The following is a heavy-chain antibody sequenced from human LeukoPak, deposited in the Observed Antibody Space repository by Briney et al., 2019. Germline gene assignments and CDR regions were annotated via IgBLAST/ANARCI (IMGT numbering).Heavy chain of an antibody. CDR2: IYYSGST. Sequence: SETLSLTCTVSGDSISSYYWNWIRQPPGKGLEWIGYIYYSGSTNYNPSLKSRVTISVDTSKNQFSLKLSSVTAADTAVYYCARSLYYFGSDSFDIWGQGTMVTVSS. CDR1: GDSISSYY. J-gene: IGHJ3*02. D-gene: IGHD3-10*01. V-gene: IGHV4-59*01. CDR3: ARSLYYFGSDSFDI.